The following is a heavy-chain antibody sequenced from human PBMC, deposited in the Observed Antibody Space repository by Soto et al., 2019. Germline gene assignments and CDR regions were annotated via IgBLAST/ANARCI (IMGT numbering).Heavy chain of an antibody. D-gene: IGHD4-17*01. J-gene: IGHJ6*02. CDR3: ARTLLVGDNAYYYGMDV. CDR2: INPSGGNT. Sequence: ASVKVSCKASGYTFTSYYMHWVRQAPGQGLEWMGIINPSGGNTSYAQKFQGRVTMTRDTSTSTVYMELSSLRSEDTAVYYCARTLLVGDNAYYYGMDVWGQGTTVTVSS. V-gene: IGHV1-46*01. CDR1: GYTFTSYY.